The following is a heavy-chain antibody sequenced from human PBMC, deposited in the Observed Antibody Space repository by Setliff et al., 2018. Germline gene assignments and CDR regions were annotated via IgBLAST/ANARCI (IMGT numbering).Heavy chain of an antibody. CDR2: IIPIFGTT. D-gene: IGHD5-18*01. CDR1: GGTFSSFG. CDR3: AREGVDTRSSTDYRYYMDV. J-gene: IGHJ6*03. Sequence: ASVKVSCKTSGGTFSSFGISWVRQAPGQGLEWMGGIIPIFGTTTYAQKFQGRVTITTDESTSTAYMELSSLRTEDSAVYYCAREGVDTRSSTDYRYYMDVWGKGTTVTVSS. V-gene: IGHV1-69*05.